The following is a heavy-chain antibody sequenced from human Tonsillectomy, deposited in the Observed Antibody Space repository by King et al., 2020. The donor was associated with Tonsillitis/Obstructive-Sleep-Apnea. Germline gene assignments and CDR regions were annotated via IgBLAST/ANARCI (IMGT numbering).Heavy chain of an antibody. Sequence: VQLVESGAEVKKPGESLKISCKGSGYSFTSYWIGWVRQMPGKGLEWVGIIYPGDSDTRYSPSFPGQVTISADNSISTAYLQWSSLKASDTAMYYCARRISSSGILRYFDLWGRGTLVTVSS. J-gene: IGHJ2*01. CDR2: IYPGDSDT. CDR1: GYSFTSYW. V-gene: IGHV5-51*01. D-gene: IGHD6-25*01. CDR3: ARRISSSGILRYFDL.